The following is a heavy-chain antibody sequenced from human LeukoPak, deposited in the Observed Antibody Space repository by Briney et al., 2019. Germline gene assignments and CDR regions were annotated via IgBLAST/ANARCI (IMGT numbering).Heavy chain of an antibody. Sequence: SETLSLTCTVSGGSITPYYWSWIRQPAGKGLEWIGHFYTSGSTNYNPSLRSRVTISVDRSKNQFSLKLTSVTAADTAVYYCSRGSDESKTGDAWGQGSLVTVSS. V-gene: IGHV4-4*07. J-gene: IGHJ5*02. D-gene: IGHD3-9*01. CDR2: FYTSGST. CDR3: SRGSDESKTGDA. CDR1: GGSITPYY.